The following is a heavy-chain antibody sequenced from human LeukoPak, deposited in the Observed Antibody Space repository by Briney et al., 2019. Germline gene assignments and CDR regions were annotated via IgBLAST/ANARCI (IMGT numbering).Heavy chain of an antibody. CDR2: ISYSGST. J-gene: IGHJ3*02. Sequence: SETLSLTCTVSGGSISSYYWNWIRQPPGKGLEWIGYISYSGSTRYNPSLKSQVTISLDTSKNQFSLKLSSVAAADTAVYYCARQKYYYDTSGSDDAFDIWGQGTMVTVSS. CDR1: GGSISSYY. D-gene: IGHD3-22*01. V-gene: IGHV4-59*08. CDR3: ARQKYYYDTSGSDDAFDI.